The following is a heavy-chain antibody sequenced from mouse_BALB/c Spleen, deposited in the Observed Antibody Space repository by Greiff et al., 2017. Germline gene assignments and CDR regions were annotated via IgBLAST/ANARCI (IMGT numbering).Heavy chain of an antibody. CDR2: ISSGGGST. Sequence: EVMLVESGGGLVKPGGSLKLSCAASGFAFSSYDMSWVRQTPEKRLEWVAYISSGGGSTYYPDTVKGRFTISRDNAKNTLYLQMSSLKSEDTAMYYCARSFIFDYWGQGTTLTVSS. D-gene: IGHD1-1*01. CDR1: GFAFSSYD. J-gene: IGHJ2*01. CDR3: ARSFIFDY. V-gene: IGHV5-12-1*01.